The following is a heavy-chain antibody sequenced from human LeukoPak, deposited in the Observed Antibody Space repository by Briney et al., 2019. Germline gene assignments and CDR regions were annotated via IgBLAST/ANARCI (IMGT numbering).Heavy chain of an antibody. CDR2: INHSGST. Sequence: SETLSLTCAVYGGSFSGYYWSWIRQPPGKGLEWIGEINHSGSTNYNPSLKSRVTISVDTSRNQFSLKLSSVTAADTAVYYCARGRGSGLGCWGQGTLVTVSS. V-gene: IGHV4-34*01. CDR3: ARGRGSGLGC. J-gene: IGHJ4*02. CDR1: GGSFSGYY. D-gene: IGHD3-10*01.